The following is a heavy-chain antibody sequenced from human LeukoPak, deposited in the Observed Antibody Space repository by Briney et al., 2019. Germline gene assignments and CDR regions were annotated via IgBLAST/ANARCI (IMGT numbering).Heavy chain of an antibody. J-gene: IGHJ4*02. D-gene: IGHD4-11*01. Sequence: ALVKVSCKVSGYTLTELSMHWVRQAPGKGLEWMGGFDPEDGETIYAQKFQGRVTMTEDTSTDTAYMELSSLRSEDTAVYYCATRTTLRSGIDYWGQGTLVTVSS. CDR2: FDPEDGET. CDR3: ATRTTLRSGIDY. V-gene: IGHV1-24*01. CDR1: GYTLTELS.